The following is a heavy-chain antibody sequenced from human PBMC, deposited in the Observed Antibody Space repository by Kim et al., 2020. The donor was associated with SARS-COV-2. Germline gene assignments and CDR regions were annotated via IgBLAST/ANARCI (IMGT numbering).Heavy chain of an antibody. D-gene: IGHD5-18*01. J-gene: IGHJ3*02. CDR1: GFTFSDYY. V-gene: IGHV3-11*06. Sequence: GGSLRLSCAASGFTFSDYYMSWIRQAPGKGLEYVSYISSSRSYTYYADSVKGRFTISRDNAKNSLYLQMNSLRAEDTAVYYCGRIHRDDAFDIWGQGTMVTVSS. CDR3: GRIHRDDAFDI. CDR2: ISSSRSYT.